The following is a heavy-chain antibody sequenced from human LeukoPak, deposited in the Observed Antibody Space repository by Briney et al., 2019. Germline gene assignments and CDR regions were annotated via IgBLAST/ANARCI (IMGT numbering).Heavy chain of an antibody. D-gene: IGHD3-10*01. CDR3: AREPTYYYGSGSSFDY. CDR1: GGSISSGSYY. Sequence: PSETLSLTCTVSGGSISSGSYYWSWIRQPAGKGLEWIGRIYTSGSTNYNPSLKSRVTISVDTSKNQFSLKLSSVTAADTAVYYCAREPTYYYGSGSSFDYWGQGTLVTVSS. V-gene: IGHV4-61*02. J-gene: IGHJ4*02. CDR2: IYTSGST.